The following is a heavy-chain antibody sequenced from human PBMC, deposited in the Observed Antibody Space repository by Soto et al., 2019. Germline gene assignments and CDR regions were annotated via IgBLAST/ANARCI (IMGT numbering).Heavy chain of an antibody. D-gene: IGHD3-3*01. V-gene: IGHV1-18*01. CDR3: ARLRDYDFWSGYGYYFDY. CDR1: GYTFTSYG. J-gene: IGHJ4*02. Sequence: ASVKVSCKASGYTFTSYGISWVRQAPGQGLEWMGWISAYNGNTNYAQKLQGRVTMTTDTSTSTAYMELRSLRSDDTAVYYCARLRDYDFWSGYGYYFDYWGQGTLVTVSS. CDR2: ISAYNGNT.